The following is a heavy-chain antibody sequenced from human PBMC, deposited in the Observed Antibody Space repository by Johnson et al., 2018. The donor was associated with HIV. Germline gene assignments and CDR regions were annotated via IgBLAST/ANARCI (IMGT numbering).Heavy chain of an antibody. Sequence: QVQLVESGGGLVKPGGSLRLSCVASGFTFSDNYMSWIRQAPGKGLEWVSYISTSGSNIYYADPVKGRFTISRDNSKNTLSLQMNSLRAEDTAVYYCARDETAMAVGAFDIWGQGTMVTVSS. V-gene: IGHV3-11*04. CDR1: GFTFSDNY. D-gene: IGHD5-18*01. CDR2: ISTSGSNI. CDR3: ARDETAMAVGAFDI. J-gene: IGHJ3*02.